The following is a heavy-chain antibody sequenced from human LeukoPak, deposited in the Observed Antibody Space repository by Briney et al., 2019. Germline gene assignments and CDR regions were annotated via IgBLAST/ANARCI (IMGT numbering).Heavy chain of an antibody. CDR3: ARESSSWRYFDY. CDR1: GFTFSSYS. Sequence: GGSLRLPCAASGFTFSSYSMNWVRQAPGKGLEWVSSISSSSSYIYYADSVKGRFTISRDNAKNSLYLQMNSLRAEDTAVYHCARESSSWRYFDYWGQGTLVTVSS. CDR2: ISSSSSYI. D-gene: IGHD6-13*01. V-gene: IGHV3-21*01. J-gene: IGHJ4*02.